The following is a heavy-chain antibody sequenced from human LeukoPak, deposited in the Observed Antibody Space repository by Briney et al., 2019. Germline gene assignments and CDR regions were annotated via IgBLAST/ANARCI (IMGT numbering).Heavy chain of an antibody. V-gene: IGHV4-61*02. D-gene: IGHD3-3*01. Sequence: SETLSLTCTVSGGSISSGSYYWSWIRQPAGKGLEWIGRIYTSGSTNYNPSLKSRVTISVDTSKNQFSLKLSSVTAADTAVYYCAGAGLWSGYYIDYWGQGTLVTVSS. CDR1: GGSISSGSYY. CDR2: IYTSGST. J-gene: IGHJ4*02. CDR3: AGAGLWSGYYIDY.